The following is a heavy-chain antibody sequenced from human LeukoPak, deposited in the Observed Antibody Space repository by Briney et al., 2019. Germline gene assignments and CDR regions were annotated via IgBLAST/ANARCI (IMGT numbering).Heavy chain of an antibody. CDR3: AREVVDPGKYYFDY. CDR2: IYYSGST. Sequence: SETLSLTCTVSGGSISSYYWSWIRQPPGKGLEWIGCIYYSGSTNYNPSLKSRVTISVDTSKNQFSLKLSSVTAADTAVYYCAREVVDPGKYYFDYWGQGTLVTVSS. J-gene: IGHJ4*02. D-gene: IGHD2-2*01. CDR1: GGSISSYY. V-gene: IGHV4-59*08.